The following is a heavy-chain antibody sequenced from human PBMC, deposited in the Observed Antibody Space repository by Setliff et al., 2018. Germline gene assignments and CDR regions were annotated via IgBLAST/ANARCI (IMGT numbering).Heavy chain of an antibody. CDR1: GYTFTSYG. D-gene: IGHD4-4*01. J-gene: IGHJ1*01. CDR2: ISAYNGNT. V-gene: IGHV1-18*01. CDR3: ARVSGWDYREYFQH. Sequence: KVSCKASGYTFTSYGISWVRQAPGQGLEWMGWISAYNGNTNYAQKFQGRVTITADESTSTAYMELSSLRSEDTAVYYCARVSGWDYREYFQHWGQGTLVTVSS.